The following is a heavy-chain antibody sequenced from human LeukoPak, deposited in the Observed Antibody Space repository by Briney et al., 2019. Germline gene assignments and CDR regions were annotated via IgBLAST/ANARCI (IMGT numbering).Heavy chain of an antibody. D-gene: IGHD1-20*01. Sequence: TGRSLRLSCAASGFTFSSYCMHWVRQAPGKGLEWVAVISYDGSNKYYADSVKGRFTISRDNSKNTLYLQMNSLRAEDTAVYYCAKILTGTGPTMDVWGQGTTVTVSS. CDR2: ISYDGSNK. J-gene: IGHJ6*02. CDR3: AKILTGTGPTMDV. CDR1: GFTFSSYC. V-gene: IGHV3-30*18.